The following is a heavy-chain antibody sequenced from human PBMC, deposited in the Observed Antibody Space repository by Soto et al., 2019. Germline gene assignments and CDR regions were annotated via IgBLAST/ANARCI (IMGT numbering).Heavy chain of an antibody. CDR3: ASLQSSTYFGY. J-gene: IGHJ4*01. CDR2: IYYSGST. CDR1: GGSISSGDYY. Sequence: QVQLQESGPGLVKPSQTLSLTCTVSGGSISSGDYYWSWIRQPPGKGLEWIGSIYYSGSTYYNPFPKRRVTITVDASKNPFSLKLHAVTAAAPAPYYCASLQSSTYFGYWGQRTLVTVSS. V-gene: IGHV4-30-4*01. D-gene: IGHD6-19*01.